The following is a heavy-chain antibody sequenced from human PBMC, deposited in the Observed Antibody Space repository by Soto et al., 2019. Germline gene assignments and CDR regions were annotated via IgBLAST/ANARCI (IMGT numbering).Heavy chain of an antibody. J-gene: IGHJ5*02. CDR1: GYTLTELS. CDR2: FDPEDGET. V-gene: IGHV1-24*01. CDR3: AGLNSDVDTAMVRIGWFDP. Sequence: GASVKVSCKVSGYTLTELSMHWVRQAPGKGLEWMGGFDPEDGETIYAQKFQGRVTMTEDTSTDTAYMELSSLRSEDTAVYYCAGLNSDVDTAMVRIGWFDPWGQGTLVTVSS. D-gene: IGHD5-18*01.